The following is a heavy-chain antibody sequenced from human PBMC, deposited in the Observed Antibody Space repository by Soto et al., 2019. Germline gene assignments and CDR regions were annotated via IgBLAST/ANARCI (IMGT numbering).Heavy chain of an antibody. CDR2: IYYSGST. Sequence: SETLSLTCTVSGGSISSYYWSWIRQPPGKGLEWIGYIYYSGSTNYNPSLKSRVTISVDTSKNQFSLKLSSVTAADTAVYYCASSLAGTYYFDYWGQGTLVTVSS. CDR3: ASSLAGTYYFDY. J-gene: IGHJ4*02. CDR1: GGSISSYY. D-gene: IGHD1-1*01. V-gene: IGHV4-59*01.